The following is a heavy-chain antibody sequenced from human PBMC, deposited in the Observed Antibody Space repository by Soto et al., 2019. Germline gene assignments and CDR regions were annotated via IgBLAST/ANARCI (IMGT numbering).Heavy chain of an antibody. J-gene: IGHJ6*02. Sequence: GWSLRLSCSASGFIFSNFGMHWVRQAPGKGLEWVAVIWYDGSNEYYADSVKGRFTISKDNSKNMLYLQMNSLRAEDTAVYYCARDDIPGITVATYGLDVWGQGTTVTVSS. CDR1: GFIFSNFG. D-gene: IGHD6-19*01. CDR3: ARDDIPGITVATYGLDV. CDR2: IWYDGSNE. V-gene: IGHV3-33*01.